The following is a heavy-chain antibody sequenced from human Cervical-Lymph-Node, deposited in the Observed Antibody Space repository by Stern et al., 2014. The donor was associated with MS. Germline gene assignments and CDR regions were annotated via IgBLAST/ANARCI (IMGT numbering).Heavy chain of an antibody. CDR1: GYTFTSYG. Sequence: VQLVQPGAEVKKPGASVKVSCKASGYTFTSYGISWVRQAPGQGLEWMGWLSAYNGNTNYAQKLQGRVTMTTDTSTSTAYMELRSLRSDDTAVYYCARSRGITGTTLNHPSEYWGQGTLVTVSS. CDR3: ARSRGITGTTLNHPSEY. D-gene: IGHD1-7*01. J-gene: IGHJ4*02. V-gene: IGHV1-18*04. CDR2: LSAYNGNT.